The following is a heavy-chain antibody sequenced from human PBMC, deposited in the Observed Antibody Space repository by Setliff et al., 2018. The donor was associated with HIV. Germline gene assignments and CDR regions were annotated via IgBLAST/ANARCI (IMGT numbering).Heavy chain of an antibody. CDR3: ARGPGYLTDF. V-gene: IGHV3-21*04. CDR2: ISGNEKNM. J-gene: IGHJ4*02. D-gene: IGHD2-15*01. CDR1: GFKFTSFS. Sequence: LRLSCAASGFKFTSFSMNWVRQAPGKGLEWVSHISGNEKNMDYADSVQGRFTISRDNAKNSLYLQMNSLRADDTAVYYCARGPGYLTDFWGPGILVTVSS.